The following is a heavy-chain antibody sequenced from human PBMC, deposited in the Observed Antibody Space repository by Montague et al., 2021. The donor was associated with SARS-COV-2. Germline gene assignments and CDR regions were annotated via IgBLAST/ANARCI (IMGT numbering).Heavy chain of an antibody. CDR3: ARLGAITLVRGITKADFSNYGMDV. V-gene: IGHV4-34*01. CDR1: SGSFRGYY. D-gene: IGHD3-10*01. Sequence: SETLSLTCAVSSGSFRGYYWSWIRQPPGKGLEWIGEINHSGSTTYNPSLESRVSISVDTSNKQFSLKVASVIAADTAVYYCARLGAITLVRGITKADFSNYGMDVWGQGTTVTVSS. J-gene: IGHJ6*02. CDR2: INHSGST.